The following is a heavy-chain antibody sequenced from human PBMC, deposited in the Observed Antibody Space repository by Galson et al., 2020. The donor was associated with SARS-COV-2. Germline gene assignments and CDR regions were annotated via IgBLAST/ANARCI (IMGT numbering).Heavy chain of an antibody. Sequence: GESLKISCAASGFTFSSYGMHWVRQAPGKGLEWVAVIWYDGSNKYYADSVKGRFTISRDNSKNTLYLQMNSLRAEDTAVYYCARDLVVVYATYGMDVWGQGTTVTVSS. V-gene: IGHV3-33*01. CDR3: ARDLVVVYATYGMDV. CDR1: GFTFSSYG. J-gene: IGHJ6*02. CDR2: IWYDGSNK. D-gene: IGHD2-8*02.